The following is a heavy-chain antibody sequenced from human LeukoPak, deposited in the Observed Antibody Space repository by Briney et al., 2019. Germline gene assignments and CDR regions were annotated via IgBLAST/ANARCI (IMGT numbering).Heavy chain of an antibody. CDR3: AKDRQTITIFGVVNTPRANFDY. CDR1: GFSFSRYD. Sequence: GGSLRLSCAASGFSFSRYDIHWVRQAPGKGLEWVAFIRYDGSNKNYADSVKGRFTISRDNFMSTVYLQMNSLTAEDTAVYYCAKDRQTITIFGVVNTPRANFDYWGQGTLVTVSS. V-gene: IGHV3-30*02. CDR2: IRYDGSNK. D-gene: IGHD3-3*01. J-gene: IGHJ4*02.